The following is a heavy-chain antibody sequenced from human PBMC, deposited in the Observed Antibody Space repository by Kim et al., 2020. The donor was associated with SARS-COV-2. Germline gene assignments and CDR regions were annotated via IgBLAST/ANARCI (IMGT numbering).Heavy chain of an antibody. CDR2: T. CDR3: ARRAGGYGMDV. V-gene: IGHV4-34*01. D-gene: IGHD3-16*01. J-gene: IGHJ6*02. Sequence: TNYTPSLTSRVTISVDTSKNQFSLKLSSVTAADTAVYYCARRAGGYGMDVWGQGTTVTVSS.